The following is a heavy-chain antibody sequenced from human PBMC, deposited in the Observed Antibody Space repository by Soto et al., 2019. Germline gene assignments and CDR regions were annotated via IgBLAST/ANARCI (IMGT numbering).Heavy chain of an antibody. CDR1: GGSISSYY. J-gene: IGHJ4*02. CDR3: ARRYGGAVDY. D-gene: IGHD3-10*01. V-gene: IGHV4-59*08. CDR2: IYYSGST. Sequence: QVQLQESGPGLVKPSETLSLTCTVSGGSISSYYWSWIRQPPGKGLEWIGYIYYSGSTNYNPSLTSRLTLSVDTSKNQFSLKLSSVTAADTAVYYRARRYGGAVDYWGQGTLVTVSS.